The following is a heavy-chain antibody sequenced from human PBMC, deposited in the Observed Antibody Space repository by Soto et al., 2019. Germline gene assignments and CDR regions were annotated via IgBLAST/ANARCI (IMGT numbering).Heavy chain of an antibody. CDR2: ISAYNGNT. J-gene: IGHJ4*02. D-gene: IGHD2-2*01. CDR1: GYTFTSYG. CDR3: ARDQLLSSSNYLGFDY. Sequence: ASVKVSCKASGYTFTSYGISWVRQAPGQGLEWMGWISAYNGNTNYAQKLQGRVTMTTDTSTSTAYMELRSLRSDDTAVYYCARDQLLSSSNYLGFDYWGQGTLVTVSS. V-gene: IGHV1-18*01.